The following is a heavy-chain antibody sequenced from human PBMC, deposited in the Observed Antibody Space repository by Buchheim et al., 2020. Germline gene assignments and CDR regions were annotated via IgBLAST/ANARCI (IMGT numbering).Heavy chain of an antibody. CDR2: ITQDGSEK. Sequence: EVQLVESGGGLVQPGGSLRLSCAASGFTFSSYWMIWVRQAPGKGLEWVAIITQDGSEKSHVDSVKGRFTISRDNAKNSLFLQMNSLRAEDTAVYYCARGYSGSCDYWGQGTL. CDR1: GFTFSSYW. V-gene: IGHV3-7*04. D-gene: IGHD1-26*01. J-gene: IGHJ4*02. CDR3: ARGYSGSCDY.